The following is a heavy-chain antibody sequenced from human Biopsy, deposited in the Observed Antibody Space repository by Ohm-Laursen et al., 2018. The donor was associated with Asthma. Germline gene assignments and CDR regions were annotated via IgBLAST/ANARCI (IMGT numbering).Heavy chain of an antibody. V-gene: IGHV4-30-2*01. CDR1: GGSISSGGYS. CDR2: IYHSGST. CDR3: ARVKDGYNFDY. D-gene: IGHD5-24*01. Sequence: SETLSLTCAVSGGSISSGGYSWSWIRQPPGKGLEWIGYIYHSGSTYYNPSLKSRVTISVDRSNNQFSLKLSSVTAADTAVYYCARVKDGYNFDYWGQGTLVTVSS. J-gene: IGHJ4*02.